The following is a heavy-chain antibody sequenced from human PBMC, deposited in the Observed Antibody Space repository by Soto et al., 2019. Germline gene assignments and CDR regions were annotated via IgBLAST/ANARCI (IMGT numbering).Heavy chain of an antibody. D-gene: IGHD3-3*01. J-gene: IGHJ5*02. Sequence: QVQLQESGPGLVKPSQTLSLTCTVSGGSISSGGYYWSWIRQHPGKGLEWIGYIYYSGSTYYNPSLKSRVTISVDTSKNLFSLKLSSVSAADTAVYYCAREKDFWSGYYPVYWFDPWGQGTLVTVSS. CDR3: AREKDFWSGYYPVYWFDP. CDR1: GGSISSGGYY. V-gene: IGHV4-31*03. CDR2: IYYSGST.